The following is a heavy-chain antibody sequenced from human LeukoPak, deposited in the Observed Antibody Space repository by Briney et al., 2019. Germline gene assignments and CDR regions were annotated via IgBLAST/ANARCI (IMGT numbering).Heavy chain of an antibody. Sequence: GGSLRLSCAASGFTFSNYAVSWVRQAPTKGLEWVSTISGSGDGTYYADSVKGRFTISRDNAKNTLYLQTNSLRAEDTAIYYCAKIQFQLPPARWPSISWGQGTLVTVSS. CDR3: AKIQFQLPPARWPSIS. CDR2: ISGSGDGT. CDR1: GFTFSNYA. V-gene: IGHV3-23*01. D-gene: IGHD5-24*01. J-gene: IGHJ5*02.